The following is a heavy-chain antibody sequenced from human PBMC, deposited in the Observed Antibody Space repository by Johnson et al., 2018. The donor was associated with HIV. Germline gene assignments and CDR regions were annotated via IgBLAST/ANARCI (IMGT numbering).Heavy chain of an antibody. J-gene: IGHJ3*02. Sequence: VQLVESGGGLVQPGGSLRLSCAASGFTFSGYWMNWVRQAPGKGLEWVANIKQDGSEKYYVDSVKGRFTISRDNSKNTLYLQMNSLRAEDTAVYYCAKGHDILTGYYFDAFDIWGQGTMVTVSS. D-gene: IGHD3-9*01. V-gene: IGHV3-7*04. CDR1: GFTFSGYW. CDR2: IKQDGSEK. CDR3: AKGHDILTGYYFDAFDI.